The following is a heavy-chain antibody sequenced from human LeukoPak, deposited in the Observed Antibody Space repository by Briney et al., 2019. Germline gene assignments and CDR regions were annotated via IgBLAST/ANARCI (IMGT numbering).Heavy chain of an antibody. CDR3: ARRGLVAGIYDLVYGFDI. V-gene: IGHV1-8*03. J-gene: IGHJ3*02. CDR1: GYSFTTFH. Sequence: ASVKVSCKAAGYSFTTFHINWVRQAPGQGPEWMGWVNADTGNIGFAQKFQGRLTITQNNSVSTVYMELSSLTSEDTAVYYCARRGLVAGIYDLVYGFDIWGHGTMVTVSS. CDR2: VNADTGNI. D-gene: IGHD3/OR15-3a*01.